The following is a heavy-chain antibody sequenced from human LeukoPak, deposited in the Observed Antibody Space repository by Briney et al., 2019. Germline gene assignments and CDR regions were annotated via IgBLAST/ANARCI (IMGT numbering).Heavy chain of an antibody. CDR1: GFTFSSYW. Sequence: GGSLRLSCAASGFTFSSYWMSWVRQAPGKGLEWVANIKQDGSEKYYVDSVKGRFTISRDRAKNSLYLQMNSLRAEDTAVYYCARDEEVDFWSGANYYYMDVWGKGTTVTVSS. J-gene: IGHJ6*03. CDR2: IKQDGSEK. CDR3: ARDEEVDFWSGANYYYMDV. V-gene: IGHV3-7*01. D-gene: IGHD3-3*01.